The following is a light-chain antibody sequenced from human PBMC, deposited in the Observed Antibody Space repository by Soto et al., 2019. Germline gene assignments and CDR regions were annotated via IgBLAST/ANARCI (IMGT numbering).Light chain of an antibody. CDR3: QSYDNSLSGSNV. J-gene: IGLJ1*01. CDR1: SSNIGAGHD. Sequence: QSVLTQPRSLSGAPGQSVTISCTWSSSNIGAGHDVHWYQQFPGTAPKVLIYGDSNRPSWFTDRFSGSKSGTSTSLAITGLQAEDEADYYCQSYDNSLSGSNVFGTGTKLTVL. CDR2: GDS. V-gene: IGLV1-40*01.